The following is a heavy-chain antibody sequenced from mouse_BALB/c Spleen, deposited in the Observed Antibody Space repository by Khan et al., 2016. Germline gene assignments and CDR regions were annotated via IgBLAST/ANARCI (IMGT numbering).Heavy chain of an antibody. Sequence: VQLKESGAELVKPGASVKLSCKASGYTFTSYYMYWVKQRPGQGLEWIGEINPSNGDTNFNERFKSKATLTVDKSSSTTYMQFSSLTSEASAVYYCTRAGYDYPFAYWGQGTLVTVSA. D-gene: IGHD2-4*01. V-gene: IGHV1S81*02. CDR3: TRAGYDYPFAY. J-gene: IGHJ3*01. CDR2: INPSNGDT. CDR1: GYTFTSYY.